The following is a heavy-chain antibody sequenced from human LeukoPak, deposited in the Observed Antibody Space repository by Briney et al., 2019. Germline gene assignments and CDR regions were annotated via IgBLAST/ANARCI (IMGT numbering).Heavy chain of an antibody. Sequence: GGSLRLSCGASGFTFSDYGMNWVRQAPGKGLEWVSYISGSSSTMYYADSVKGRFTISRDNAKKSLYLRMNSLRAEDTAVYYCARDPPNWGFGYWGQGTLVTVSS. CDR3: ARDPPNWGFGY. CDR2: ISGSSSTM. J-gene: IGHJ4*02. CDR1: GFTFSDYG. V-gene: IGHV3-48*01. D-gene: IGHD7-27*01.